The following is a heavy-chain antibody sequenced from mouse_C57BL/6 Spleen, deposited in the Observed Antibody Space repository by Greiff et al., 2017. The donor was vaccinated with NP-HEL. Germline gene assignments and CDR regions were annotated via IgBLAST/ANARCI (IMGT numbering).Heavy chain of an antibody. CDR2: IYPGSGNT. V-gene: IGHV1-76*01. J-gene: IGHJ3*01. D-gene: IGHD1-1*01. Sequence: VQLQQSGAELVRPGASVKLSCKASGYTFTDYYINWVKQGPGQGLEWIARIYPGSGNTYYNEKFKGKATLTAEKSSSTAYMQLSSLTSEDSVVYFCARGGSSYGGFAYWGQGTLVTVSA. CDR3: ARGGSSYGGFAY. CDR1: GYTFTDYY.